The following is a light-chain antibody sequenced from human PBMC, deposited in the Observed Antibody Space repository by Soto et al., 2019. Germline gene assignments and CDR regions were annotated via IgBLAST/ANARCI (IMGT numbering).Light chain of an antibody. Sequence: SVLTQPPSASGSPGQSVTISCTGTSSDVGGYKYVSWYQQHPGKVPKLVIYEVSKRPSGVPDRFSGSKSDNTASLTVSGLQAEDEADYYCSSYAGSNIYIFGTGTKSPS. V-gene: IGLV2-8*01. CDR1: SSDVGGYKY. CDR3: SSYAGSNIYI. J-gene: IGLJ1*01. CDR2: EVS.